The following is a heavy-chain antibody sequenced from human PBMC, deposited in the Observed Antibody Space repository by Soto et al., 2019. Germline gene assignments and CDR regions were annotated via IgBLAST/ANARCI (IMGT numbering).Heavy chain of an antibody. CDR1: GYTLTELS. V-gene: IGHV1-24*01. J-gene: IGHJ6*02. Sequence: ASVKVSCKVSGYTLTELSMHWVRQSPGKGLERMGGFDPEDGETIYAQKFQGRVTMTEDTSTDAAYMELRSRRSDDTAVYYCAREAYCGGDCYSDYYYGMDVWGQGTTVTVSS. CDR3: AREAYCGGDCYSDYYYGMDV. CDR2: FDPEDGET. D-gene: IGHD2-21*02.